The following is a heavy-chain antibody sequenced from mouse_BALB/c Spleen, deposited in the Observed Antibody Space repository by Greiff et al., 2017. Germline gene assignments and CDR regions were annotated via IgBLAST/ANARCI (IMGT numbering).Heavy chain of an antibody. CDR2: INPSNGRT. V-gene: IGHV1S81*02. CDR3: ARDGGNSYAMDY. Sequence: VQLQQPGAELVKPGASVKLSCKASGYTFTSYWMHWVKQRPGQGLEWIGEINPSNGRTNYNEKFKSKATLTVDKSSSTAYMQLSSLTSEDSAVYYCARDGGNSYAMDYWGQGTSVTVSS. CDR1: GYTFTSYW. J-gene: IGHJ4*01. D-gene: IGHD1-2*01.